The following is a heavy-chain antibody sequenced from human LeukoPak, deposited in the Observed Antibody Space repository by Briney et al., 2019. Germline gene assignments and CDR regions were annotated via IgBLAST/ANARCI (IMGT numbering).Heavy chain of an antibody. CDR2: FDPEDGET. CDR1: GYTLTELS. D-gene: IGHD6-6*01. CDR3: ATVGMGSSSGLGYYFDY. V-gene: IGHV1-24*01. Sequence: ASVTVSCTVSGYTLTELSMHWVRQAPGKGLEWMGGFDPEDGETIYAQKFQGRVTMTEDTSTDTAYMELSSLRSEDTAVYYCATVGMGSSSGLGYYFDYWGQGTLVTVSS. J-gene: IGHJ4*02.